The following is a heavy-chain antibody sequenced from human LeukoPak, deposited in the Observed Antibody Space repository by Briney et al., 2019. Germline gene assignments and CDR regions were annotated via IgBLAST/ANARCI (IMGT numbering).Heavy chain of an antibody. CDR2: ISSSSSTI. CDR1: GFTFSSYS. J-gene: IGHJ6*03. Sequence: GGSLRLSCEASGFTFSSYSMNWVRQAPGKGLEWVSYISSSSSTIYYADSVKGRFTISRDNAKNSLYLQMNSLRAEDTAVYYCARPTREPYSSSSKYYYYYYYMDVWGKGTTVTVSS. V-gene: IGHV3-48*04. CDR3: ARPTREPYSSSSKYYYYYYYMDV. D-gene: IGHD6-6*01.